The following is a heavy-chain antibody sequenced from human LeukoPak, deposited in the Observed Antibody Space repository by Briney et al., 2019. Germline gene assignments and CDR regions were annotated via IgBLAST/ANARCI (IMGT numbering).Heavy chain of an antibody. CDR1: GFTFSNAW. CDR2: IKSKTDGGII. D-gene: IGHD1-26*01. V-gene: IGHV3-15*01. CDR3: TTEGWVSGSPLY. Sequence: GGSLRLSCAASGFTFSNAWMSWVRQAPGKGLEWVGRIKSKTDGGIINYAAPVKGRFTISRDDSKTTLFLQMNSLKTEDTAVYYSTTEGWVSGSPLYWGQGTLVTVSS. J-gene: IGHJ4*02.